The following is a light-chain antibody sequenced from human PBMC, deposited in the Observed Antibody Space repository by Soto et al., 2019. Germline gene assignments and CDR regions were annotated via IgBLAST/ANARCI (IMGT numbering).Light chain of an antibody. V-gene: IGKV3D-15*01. Sequence: EIVMTQSPGTLSVSPGERATLSCRASQTIGNNLAWYQQSPGQAPRLLIYAASTRATGIPPRFSGSGSGTEFTLTISSLQSEDFAFYYCQYYNNWPPPITFGQGTRLEIK. CDR2: AAS. J-gene: IGKJ5*01. CDR1: QTIGNN. CDR3: QYYNNWPPPIT.